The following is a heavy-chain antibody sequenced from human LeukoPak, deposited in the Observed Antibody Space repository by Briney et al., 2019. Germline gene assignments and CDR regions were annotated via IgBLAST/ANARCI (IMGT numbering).Heavy chain of an antibody. D-gene: IGHD6-19*01. Sequence: GGSLRLSCAASGFTFSDYYMSWIRQAPGKGLQWVAFISYDGKDKYYSDSVKGRITISRDNSKSTLYVQMDSLRTEDTAVYYCAKARGSGFQRGDAFDMWGQGTRVTVSS. CDR1: GFTFSDYY. J-gene: IGHJ3*02. CDR2: ISYDGKDK. V-gene: IGHV3-30*02. CDR3: AKARGSGFQRGDAFDM.